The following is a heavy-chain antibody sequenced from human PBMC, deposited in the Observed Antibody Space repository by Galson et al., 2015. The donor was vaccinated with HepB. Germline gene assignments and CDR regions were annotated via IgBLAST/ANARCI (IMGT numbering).Heavy chain of an antibody. V-gene: IGHV5-51*03. J-gene: IGHJ5*02. CDR1: GYSFPSYW. Sequence: QSGAEVKKPGESLKISCTGSGYSFPSYWIGWVRQMPGKGLEWMGIIYPGDSDTRYSPSFQGQVTISADKSISTAYLQWSSLKASDTAMYYCARPVIRVGATPLPRHGWFDPWGQGTLVTVSS. CDR2: IYPGDSDT. D-gene: IGHD1-26*01. CDR3: ARPVIRVGATPLPRHGWFDP.